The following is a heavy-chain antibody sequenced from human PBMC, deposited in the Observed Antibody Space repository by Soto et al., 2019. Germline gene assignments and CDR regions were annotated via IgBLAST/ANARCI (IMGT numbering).Heavy chain of an antibody. V-gene: IGHV4-61*01. CDR3: ARAVLEYSTPSLGWFDP. J-gene: IGHJ5*02. D-gene: IGHD6-6*01. CDR1: GGAVSIGSYY. Sequence: SETLSLTCTVSGGAVSIGSYYWSWIRQPPGKGLEWIGYIYYSGSTNYNPSLKSRVTISVDTSKNQFSLKLSSVTAADTAVYYCARAVLEYSTPSLGWFDPWGHLTLLTVSX. CDR2: IYYSGST.